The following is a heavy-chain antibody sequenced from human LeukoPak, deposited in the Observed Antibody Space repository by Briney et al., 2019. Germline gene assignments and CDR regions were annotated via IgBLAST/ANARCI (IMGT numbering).Heavy chain of an antibody. CDR1: GYTFTGYY. CDR3: ATSGYYYDSSGYYRSGWDFDY. D-gene: IGHD3-22*01. CDR2: INPNSGGT. Sequence: ASVKVSCKASGYTFTGYYMHWVRQAPGQGLEWMGWINPNSGGTNYAQKFQGRVTMTRDTSISTAYMELSRLRSDDTAVYYCATSGYYYDSSGYYRSGWDFDYWGQGTLVTVSS. J-gene: IGHJ4*02. V-gene: IGHV1-2*02.